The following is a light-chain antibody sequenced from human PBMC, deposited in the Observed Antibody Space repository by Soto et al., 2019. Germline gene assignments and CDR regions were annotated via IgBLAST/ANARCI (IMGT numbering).Light chain of an antibody. CDR1: PNNNNW. CDR2: RSS. V-gene: IGKV1-5*01. CDR3: QRYDGY. J-gene: IGKJ2*01. Sequence: DTQMTQSPSTLSASVANTVAITCRAWPNNNNWLAWYLQKPEKVPKLLIYRSSNLEYGVPSRFSGSRYGTEFTLTINSLEPDEFASYYCQRYDGYFGQGTKLEIK.